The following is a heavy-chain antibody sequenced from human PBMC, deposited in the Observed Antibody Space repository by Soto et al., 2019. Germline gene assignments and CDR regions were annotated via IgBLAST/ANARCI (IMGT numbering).Heavy chain of an antibody. CDR2: IYWDDDK. D-gene: IGHD6-19*01. CDR3: AHSVVAGLGYYFDY. CDR1: GFSLSTTRVG. V-gene: IGHV2-5*02. J-gene: IGHJ4*02. Sequence: QITLKESGPTLVKPTQTLTLTCTFSGFSLSTTRVGVGWIRQPPGKALEWLALIYWDDDKGYSPSLKRRLTITKDTSKNQVVLTMTNMDPVDTATYYCAHSVVAGLGYYFDYWGQGTLVTVSS.